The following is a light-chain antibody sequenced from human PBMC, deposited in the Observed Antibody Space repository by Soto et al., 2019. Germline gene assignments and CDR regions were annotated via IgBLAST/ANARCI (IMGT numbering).Light chain of an antibody. CDR2: GTS. J-gene: IGKJ4*01. CDR3: QHYGSSPLT. CDR1: QSVNSRH. Sequence: ENVLTQSPGTLSLSPGERATLSCRASQSVNSRHLAWYQQTPGQAPRLLIYGTSSRATGIPDRFSGSGSGTDFTLTISRLEPEDFAVYYCQHYGSSPLTFGGGTKVAIK. V-gene: IGKV3-20*01.